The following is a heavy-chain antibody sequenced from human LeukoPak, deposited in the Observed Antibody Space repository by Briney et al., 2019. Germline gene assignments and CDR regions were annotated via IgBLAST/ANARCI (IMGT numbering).Heavy chain of an antibody. CDR1: GFTFSNYA. V-gene: IGHV3-23*01. Sequence: GGSLRLSCAASGFTFSNYAMSWVRQAPGKGLEWVSAISGSGGSTYYADSVKGRFTISRGNSKNTLYLQMNSLRAEDTAVYYCAKNSGSYDLHYWGQGTLVTVSS. J-gene: IGHJ4*02. CDR2: ISGSGGST. D-gene: IGHD1-26*01. CDR3: AKNSGSYDLHY.